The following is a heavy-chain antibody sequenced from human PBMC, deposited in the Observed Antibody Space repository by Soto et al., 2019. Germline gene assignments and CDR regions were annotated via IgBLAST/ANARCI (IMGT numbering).Heavy chain of an antibody. J-gene: IGHJ4*02. CDR3: ATPGDSGSYYGSQFDY. Sequence: ASVKVSCKASGYTFTSYDSNWVRQATGQGLEWMGWMNPNSGNTGYAQKFQGRVTMTRNTSISTAYMELSSLRSEDTAVYYCATPGDSGSYYGSQFDYWGQGTLVTVSS. CDR2: MNPNSGNT. V-gene: IGHV1-8*01. D-gene: IGHD1-26*01. CDR1: GYTFTSYD.